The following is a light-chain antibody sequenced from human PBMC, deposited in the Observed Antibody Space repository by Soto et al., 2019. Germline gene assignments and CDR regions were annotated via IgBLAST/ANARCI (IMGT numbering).Light chain of an antibody. CDR2: GAS. CDR3: QQYVNSPIT. Sequence: EIVMRQSPATLSVSPGERATLSCRASQSVSSNLAWYQQKPGQAPRLLIYGASSRATGIPDRFSGSGSGTDFTLTISSLEPEDFAVYYCQQYVNSPITFGQGTRLEIK. CDR1: QSVSSN. J-gene: IGKJ5*01. V-gene: IGKV3D-15*02.